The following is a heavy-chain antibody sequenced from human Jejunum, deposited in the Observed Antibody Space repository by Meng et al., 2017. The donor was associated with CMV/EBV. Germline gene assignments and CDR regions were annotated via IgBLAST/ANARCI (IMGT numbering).Heavy chain of an antibody. V-gene: IGHV3-23*03. Sequence: SGFRFSTYAMSWVRLAPGKGLEWVSVLYGGGTTTYSTDSVKGRFTISRDNSKNTLYLQMNSLRAEDTAVYYCAKHRGAYEYYSMDVWGQGTTVTVSS. CDR3: AKHRGAYEYYSMDV. CDR2: LYGGGTTT. CDR1: GFRFSTYA. J-gene: IGHJ6*02.